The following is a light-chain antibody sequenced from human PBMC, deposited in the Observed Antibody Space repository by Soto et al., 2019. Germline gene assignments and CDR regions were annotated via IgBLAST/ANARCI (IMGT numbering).Light chain of an antibody. J-gene: IGLJ2*01. CDR2: SNN. V-gene: IGLV1-44*01. CDR1: SSNIGRNS. CDR3: AAWDDSLNGPV. Sequence: QSVLTQPPSAPGTPGQRVTISCSGSSSNIGRNSVNWYQQLPGTAPKLLIYSNNQRPSGVPDRFSGSKSGTSASLAISGLQSEDEADYYCAAWDDSLNGPVFGGGTKVTVL.